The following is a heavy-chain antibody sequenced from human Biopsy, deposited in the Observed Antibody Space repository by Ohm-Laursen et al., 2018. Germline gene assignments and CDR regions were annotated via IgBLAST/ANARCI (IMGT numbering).Heavy chain of an antibody. CDR3: ARRGSGGRSFDH. CDR2: INHSGST. J-gene: IGHJ4*02. Sequence: SETLSLTCAVYGGSFSGYYWSWIRQPPGKGLEWIGEINHSGSTNYNPSLKSRVTISVGTSKNQFSLKLSSVTAADTAVYYCARRGSGGRSFDHWGQGTLVTVSS. V-gene: IGHV4-34*01. D-gene: IGHD2-15*01. CDR1: GGSFSGYY.